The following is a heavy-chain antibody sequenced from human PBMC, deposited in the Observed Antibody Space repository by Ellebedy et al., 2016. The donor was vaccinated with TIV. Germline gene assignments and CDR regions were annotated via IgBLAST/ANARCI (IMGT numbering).Heavy chain of an antibody. J-gene: IGHJ5*02. CDR3: ARDPGGGGDFGDNWFDP. D-gene: IGHD2-21*01. CDR2: LYPDAKT. V-gene: IGHV3-66*01. CDR1: GIIVSDYF. Sequence: GESLKISCEASGIIVSDYFMNWVRQAPGKGLEWVSVLYPDAKTNYTDSVNGRFIVHRDSSKNTLYLQMNSLTAEDTAVYYCARDPGGGGDFGDNWFDPWGQGTLVTVSS.